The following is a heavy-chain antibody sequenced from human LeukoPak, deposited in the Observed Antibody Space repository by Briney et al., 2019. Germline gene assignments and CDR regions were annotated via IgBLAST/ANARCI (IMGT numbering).Heavy chain of an antibody. Sequence: PGGSLRLSCAASGFNLIDYWMHWVCQAPGKGLVWVSRLGTDGTYTNYADSVTGRFIISRDNAKNTLYPQMDSLRAEDTSFYYCVRDPSNSGNWFDLWGQGTLVTVSS. J-gene: IGHJ5*02. CDR3: VRDPSNSGNWFDL. V-gene: IGHV3-74*01. CDR2: LGTDGTYT. D-gene: IGHD4-11*01. CDR1: GFNLIDYW.